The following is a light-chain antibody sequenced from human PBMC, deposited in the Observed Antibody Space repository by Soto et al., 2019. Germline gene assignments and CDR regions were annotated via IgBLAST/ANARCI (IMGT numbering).Light chain of an antibody. CDR1: SSDVGGYNY. CDR3: SSYAGSYTHVV. J-gene: IGLJ2*01. V-gene: IGLV2-11*01. Sequence: QSALTQPRSVSGSPGQSVTISCTGTSSDVGGYNYVSWYQQHPGKAPQLMIYDVSKRPSGVPDRFSGSQSGNTASLTISGLQAEDEADYYCSSYAGSYTHVVFGGGTKRTVL. CDR2: DVS.